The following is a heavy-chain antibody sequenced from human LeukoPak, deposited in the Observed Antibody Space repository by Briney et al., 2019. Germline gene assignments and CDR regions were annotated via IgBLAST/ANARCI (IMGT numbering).Heavy chain of an antibody. Sequence: ASVKVSCKASGYIFTDFYMHWVRQAPGQGLEWMGRINPNSGGTNYAQKFQGRVTMTRDTSISTAYMELSRLRSDDTAVYYCASLQGDYDSSGTDYWGQGTLVTVSS. CDR2: INPNSGGT. CDR3: ASLQGDYDSSGTDY. CDR1: GYIFTDFY. D-gene: IGHD3-22*01. V-gene: IGHV1-2*06. J-gene: IGHJ4*02.